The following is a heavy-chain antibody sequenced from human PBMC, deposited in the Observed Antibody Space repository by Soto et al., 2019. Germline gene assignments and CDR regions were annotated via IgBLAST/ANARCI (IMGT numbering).Heavy chain of an antibody. CDR1: GGTFSSYA. D-gene: IGHD3-10*01. Sequence: ASVKVSCKASGGTFSSYAISWVRQAPGQGLEWMGGIIPIFGTANYAQKFQGRVTITADESTSTAYMELSSLRSEDTAVYYCARARWFGELLHYYYYGMDFWGQGTTVTVSS. CDR2: IIPIFGTA. J-gene: IGHJ6*02. CDR3: ARARWFGELLHYYYYGMDF. V-gene: IGHV1-69*13.